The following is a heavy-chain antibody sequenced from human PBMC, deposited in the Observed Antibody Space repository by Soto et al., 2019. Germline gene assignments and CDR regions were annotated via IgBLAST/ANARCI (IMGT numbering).Heavy chain of an antibody. Sequence: SETLSLTCTVSGGSISSYYWSWIRQPPGKGLEWIGYIYYSGSTNYNPSLKSRVTISVDTSKNQFSLKLSSVTAADTAVYYCARHPKHCSSTSCYFGYYFDYWGQGTLVTVSS. CDR2: IYYSGST. V-gene: IGHV4-59*08. D-gene: IGHD2-2*01. CDR3: ARHPKHCSSTSCYFGYYFDY. CDR1: GGSISSYY. J-gene: IGHJ4*02.